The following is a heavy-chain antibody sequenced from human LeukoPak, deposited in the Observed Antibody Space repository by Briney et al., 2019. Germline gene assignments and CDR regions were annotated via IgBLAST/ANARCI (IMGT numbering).Heavy chain of an antibody. J-gene: IGHJ4*02. V-gene: IGHV3-48*02. CDR2: VSSLSNTI. Sequence: GGSLRLSCAASRFTFTDYSMNWIRQAPGKGLEWVSFVSSLSNTIYYADSVKGRFTISRDNAKNSLYLQMNSLRDEDTAVYYCARGLYCSGGSCYFDSWGQGTLVTVSS. D-gene: IGHD2-15*01. CDR1: RFTFTDYS. CDR3: ARGLYCSGGSCYFDS.